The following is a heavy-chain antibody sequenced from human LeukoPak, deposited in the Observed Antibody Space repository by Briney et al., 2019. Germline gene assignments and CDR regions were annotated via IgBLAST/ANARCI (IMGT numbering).Heavy chain of an antibody. Sequence: ASVKVSCKASGYTFTSYGISWVRQAPGQGLECMGWISAYNGNTNYAQKLQGRVTMTTDTSTSTAYMELRSLRSDDTAVYYCARELPATDAFDIWGQGTMVTVSS. CDR3: ARELPATDAFDI. CDR2: ISAYNGNT. D-gene: IGHD2-21*02. V-gene: IGHV1-18*01. CDR1: GYTFTSYG. J-gene: IGHJ3*02.